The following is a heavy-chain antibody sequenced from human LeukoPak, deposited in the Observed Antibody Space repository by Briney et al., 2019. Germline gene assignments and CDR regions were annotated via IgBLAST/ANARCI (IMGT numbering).Heavy chain of an antibody. CDR3: ARVPPQWLPNRDAFDI. CDR2: ISDTGGDT. CDR1: GFTFSNYA. V-gene: IGHV3-21*01. D-gene: IGHD6-19*01. J-gene: IGHJ3*02. Sequence: PGGSLRLSCAASGFTFSNYAMSWVRQAPGEGLEWVSGISDTGGDTYYADSVKGRFTISRDNAKNSLYLQMNSLRAEDTAVYYCARVPPQWLPNRDAFDIWGQGTMVTVSS.